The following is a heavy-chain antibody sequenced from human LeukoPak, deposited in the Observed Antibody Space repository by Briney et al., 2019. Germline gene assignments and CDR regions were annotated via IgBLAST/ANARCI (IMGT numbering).Heavy chain of an antibody. J-gene: IGHJ6*02. V-gene: IGHV3-48*02. Sequence: QAGGSLRHSCAASGFTFSSYSMNWVRQAPGKGLEWVSYISSSSSTIYYADSVKGRFTISRDNAKNSLYLQMNSLRDEDTAVYYCARVRGGFDYYYGMDVWGQGTTVTVSS. D-gene: IGHD5-24*01. CDR3: ARVRGGFDYYYGMDV. CDR2: ISSSSSTI. CDR1: GFTFSSYS.